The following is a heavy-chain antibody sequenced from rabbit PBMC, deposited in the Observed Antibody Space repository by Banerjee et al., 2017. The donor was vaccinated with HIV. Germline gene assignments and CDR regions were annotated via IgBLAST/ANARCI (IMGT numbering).Heavy chain of an antibody. CDR1: GFSFRNKYV. V-gene: IGHV1S45*01. CDR3: ARGSATMTMVITGYYFNL. CDR2: INTSSGNT. D-gene: IGHD2-1*01. J-gene: IGHJ4*01. Sequence: LEESGGDLVKPEGSLTLTCTASGFSFRNKYVMCWVRQAPGKGLEWIGCINTSSGNTVYASWAKGRFTISKTSSTTVTLKMTRLTAADTATYFCARGSATMTMVITGYYFNLWGPGTLVTVS.